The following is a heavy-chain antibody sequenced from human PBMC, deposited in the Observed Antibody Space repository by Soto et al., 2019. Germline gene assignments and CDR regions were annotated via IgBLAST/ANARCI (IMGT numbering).Heavy chain of an antibody. V-gene: IGHV3-53*01. D-gene: IGHD3-10*01. Sequence: PGGSLRLSCTAYGLGVRNNYMSWVRQAPGMGLEWVSVIYNDGTTYYADSVKGRFTLSRDTSKNTLSLQMDSLRAEDTAVYYCVRPLPSGRNYGMDVWGQGTTVTAP. CDR3: VRPLPSGRNYGMDV. CDR1: GLGVRNNY. CDR2: IYNDGTT. J-gene: IGHJ6*02.